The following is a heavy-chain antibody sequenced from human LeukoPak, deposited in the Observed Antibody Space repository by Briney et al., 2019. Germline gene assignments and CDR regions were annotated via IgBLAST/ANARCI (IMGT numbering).Heavy chain of an antibody. CDR2: ISYDGSNK. J-gene: IGHJ5*02. CDR1: GFTFSSYA. CDR3: ARWYYDFWSGHENNWFDP. V-gene: IGHV3-30*04. Sequence: GGSLRLSCAASGFTFSSYAMHWVRQAPGKGLEWVAVISYDGSNKYYADSVKGRFTISRDNSKNTLYLQMNSLRAEDTAVYYCARWYYDFWSGHENNWFDPWGQGTLVTVSS. D-gene: IGHD3-3*01.